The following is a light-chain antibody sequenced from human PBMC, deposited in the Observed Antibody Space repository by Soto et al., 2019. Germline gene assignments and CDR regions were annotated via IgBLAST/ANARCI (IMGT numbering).Light chain of an antibody. J-gene: IGKJ2*01. CDR1: QSVSSY. CDR3: QHRGKWPRT. V-gene: IGKV3-11*01. Sequence: EIVLTQSPATLSLSPGERAILSCRASQSVSSYLAWYQQKPGQAPRLLIYGASNRATGIPARFSGSGSGTDFSLTISSLESEDFAVYYCQHRGKWPRTFGQGTKLEIK. CDR2: GAS.